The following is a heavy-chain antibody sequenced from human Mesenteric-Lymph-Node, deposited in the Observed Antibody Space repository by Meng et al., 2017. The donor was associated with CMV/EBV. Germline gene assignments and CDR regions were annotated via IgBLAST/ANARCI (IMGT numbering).Heavy chain of an antibody. Sequence: GESLKISCAASGFTFGSFWMSWVRQAPGKGLEWVANIKQDGSEKYYLDSVKGRFTISRDNAKNSLYLQMNSLRAEDTSLYYCARVLFYGSSWYWDYWGQGTLVTVSS. V-gene: IGHV3-7*01. CDR3: ARVLFYGSSWYWDY. CDR1: GFTFGSFW. CDR2: IKQDGSEK. D-gene: IGHD6-13*01. J-gene: IGHJ4*02.